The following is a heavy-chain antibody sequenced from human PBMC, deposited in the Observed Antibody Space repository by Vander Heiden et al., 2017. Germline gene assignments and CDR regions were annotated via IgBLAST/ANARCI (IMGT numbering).Heavy chain of an antibody. CDR1: GYTFTGYY. CDR2: INPNSGGT. V-gene: IGHV1-2*02. D-gene: IGHD2-15*01. Sequence: QVQLVQSGAEVQKPGASVKVSCKASGYTFTGYYMHCVRQAPGQGLDGMVWINPNSGGTHYAKQYHGKFTMTRATSISTSYMELRRLRSDETAVYSCARAEDYCSCGICYSLFVGYWGHGTLVTVSS. J-gene: IGHJ4*01. CDR3: ARAEDYCSCGICYSLFVGY.